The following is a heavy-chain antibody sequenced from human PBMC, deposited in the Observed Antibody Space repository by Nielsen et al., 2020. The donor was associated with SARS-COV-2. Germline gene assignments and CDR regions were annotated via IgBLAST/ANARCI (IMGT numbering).Heavy chain of an antibody. Sequence: GESLKISCAASGFTFSIYWIHWVRQAPGKGLAWVSRIKSDGSGTIYADSVEGRFTISRDNAKNTLYLQMNSLRAEDTAVYYCATGAAAGTGNYYYGMDVWGQGTTVTVSS. CDR2: IKSDGSGT. D-gene: IGHD6-13*01. CDR3: ATGAAAGTGNYYYGMDV. CDR1: GFTFSIYW. J-gene: IGHJ6*02. V-gene: IGHV3-74*01.